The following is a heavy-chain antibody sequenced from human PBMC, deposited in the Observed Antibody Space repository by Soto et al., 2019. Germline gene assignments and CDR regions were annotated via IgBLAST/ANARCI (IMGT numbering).Heavy chain of an antibody. CDR3: AKEFTGGSSYFEY. Sequence: EVQLLESGGGLVQPGGSLRLSCEASGFTFSSYVMSWVRQAPGKGLEWVSAISETGDRPFYTDSVKGRFTISRVNSKNTLYLQMNSLRAEDTAVYYCAKEFTGGSSYFEYWGQGTLVTVSS. CDR1: GFTFSSYV. J-gene: IGHJ4*02. CDR2: ISETGDRP. D-gene: IGHD7-27*01. V-gene: IGHV3-23*01.